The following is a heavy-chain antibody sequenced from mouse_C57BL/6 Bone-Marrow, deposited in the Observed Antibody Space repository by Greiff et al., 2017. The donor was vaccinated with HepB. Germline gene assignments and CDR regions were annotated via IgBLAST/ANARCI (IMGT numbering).Heavy chain of an antibody. CDR2: IDPSDSYT. CDR1: GYTFTSYW. J-gene: IGHJ2*01. V-gene: IGHV1-50*01. Sequence: QVQLQQPGAELVKPGASVKLSCKAPGYTFTSYWMQWVKQRPGQGLEWIGEIDPSDSYTNYNQKFKGKATLTVDTSSSTAYMQLSSLTSEDSAVYYCAIAVVPDYWGQGTTLTVSS. D-gene: IGHD1-1*01. CDR3: AIAVVPDY.